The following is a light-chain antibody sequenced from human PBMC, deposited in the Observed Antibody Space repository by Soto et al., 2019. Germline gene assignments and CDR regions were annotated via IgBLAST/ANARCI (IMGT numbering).Light chain of an antibody. Sequence: DIQMSHSHTTMSASVGDRVTITCLASQSINTWLAWYQQKSGKAPKLLIYDASSLESGVPPRFSGSGSGTEFTLTISSLQPDDFATYYCQHYNIYSEAFGQGTKVDNK. CDR1: QSINTW. J-gene: IGKJ1*01. CDR3: QHYNIYSEA. V-gene: IGKV1-5*01. CDR2: DAS.